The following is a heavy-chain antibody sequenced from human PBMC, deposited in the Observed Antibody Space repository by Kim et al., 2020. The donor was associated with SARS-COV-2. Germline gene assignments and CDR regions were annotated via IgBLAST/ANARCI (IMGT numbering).Heavy chain of an antibody. D-gene: IGHD5-12*01. CDR2: IWYDGSNK. CDR1: GFTFSSYG. V-gene: IGHV3-33*01. J-gene: IGHJ4*02. CDR3: ARDRGYSGYDWGGFDY. Sequence: GGSLRLSCAASGFTFSSYGMHWVRQAPGKGLEWVAVIWYDGSNKYYADSVKGRFTISRDNSKNTLYLQMNSLRAEDTAVYYCARDRGYSGYDWGGFDYWGQGTLVTVSS.